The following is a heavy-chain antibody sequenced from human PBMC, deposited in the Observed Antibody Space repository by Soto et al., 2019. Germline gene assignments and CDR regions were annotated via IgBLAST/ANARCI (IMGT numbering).Heavy chain of an antibody. J-gene: IGHJ4*02. V-gene: IGHV4-59*01. CDR2: LHYSGSA. CDR1: GVSMIDYY. Sequence: PSETLSLTCTVSGVSMIDYYGSWIRQSPGKGLEHIGYLHYSGSANYNPSLKSRVNISMDRSKNQFSLKLNSVTAADTAIYYCARSGHTFAAVIWGQGMMVTVYS. CDR3: ARSGHTFAAVI. D-gene: IGHD3-16*01.